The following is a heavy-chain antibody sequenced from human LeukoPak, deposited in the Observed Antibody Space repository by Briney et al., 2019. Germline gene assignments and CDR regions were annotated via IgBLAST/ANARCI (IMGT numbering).Heavy chain of an antibody. V-gene: IGHV3-66*01. CDR3: GGGPRAAAG. D-gene: IGHD2-15*01. CDR2: IYSGGST. CDR1: GFSVSSNY. Sequence: GGSLRLSCAASGFSVSSNYMTWVRQATGKGLEWVSVIYSGGSTNYADSVKGRFTLSRDNSKNTLYLQMNSLRAEDTAVYYCGGGPRAAAGRGQGTLVTVSS. J-gene: IGHJ4*02.